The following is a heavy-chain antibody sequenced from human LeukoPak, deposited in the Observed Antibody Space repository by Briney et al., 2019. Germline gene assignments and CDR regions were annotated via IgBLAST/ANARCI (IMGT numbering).Heavy chain of an antibody. CDR2: IYYSGST. CDR1: GGSLSSSSYY. J-gene: IGHJ5*02. Sequence: SETLSLTCTVSGGSLSSSSYYWGWLRQPPGRGLEWIGSIYYSGSTYYNPSLQSRVTISVDTSKNQFSLKLSSVTAADTAVYYCARQSSGWFDPWGQGTLVTVSS. CDR3: ARQSSGWFDP. V-gene: IGHV4-39*01. D-gene: IGHD3-10*01.